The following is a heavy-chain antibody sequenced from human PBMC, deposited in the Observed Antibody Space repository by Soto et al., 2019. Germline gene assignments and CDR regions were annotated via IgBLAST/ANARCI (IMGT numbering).Heavy chain of an antibody. CDR1: GASITGTSY. CDR2: FSLSGTT. Sequence: SETLSLTCTVSGASITGTSYWSWIRQPAGKGLEWIGRFSLSGTTNYNPSLRSRVTISVDTSKNQFSLKLSSVTAADTAVYYCARVQGTYYDILTGPNWFDPWGQGTLVTSPQ. CDR3: ARVQGTYYDILTGPNWFDP. D-gene: IGHD3-9*01. J-gene: IGHJ5*02. V-gene: IGHV4-61*02.